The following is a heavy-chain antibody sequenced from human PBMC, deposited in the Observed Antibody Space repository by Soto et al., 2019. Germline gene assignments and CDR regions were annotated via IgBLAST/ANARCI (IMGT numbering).Heavy chain of an antibody. D-gene: IGHD4-17*01. V-gene: IGHV4-34*01. J-gene: IGHJ4*02. Sequence: QVQLQQWGAGLLKPSETLSLTCAVYGGSFSGYYWSWIRQPPGKGLEWIGEINHSGSTNYNPSLKSRVTISVDTSKNQFSLKLSSVTAAETAVYYCARAYGYYAPALAYWGQGTLVTVSS. CDR3: ARAYGYYAPALAY. CDR1: GGSFSGYY. CDR2: INHSGST.